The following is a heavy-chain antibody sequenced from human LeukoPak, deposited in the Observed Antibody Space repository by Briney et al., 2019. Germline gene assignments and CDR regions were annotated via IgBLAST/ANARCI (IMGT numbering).Heavy chain of an antibody. Sequence: GESLKISCKGSGYSFTSYWIGWVRQLPGKGLEWMGIIYSGDSDTRYSPSFQGQVTISADKSISTAYLQWSSLKASDTAMYYCARRLLGYCSGGSCYSGNWFDPWGQGTLVTVSS. J-gene: IGHJ5*02. D-gene: IGHD2-15*01. CDR3: ARRLLGYCSGGSCYSGNWFDP. CDR2: IYSGDSDT. V-gene: IGHV5-51*01. CDR1: GYSFTSYW.